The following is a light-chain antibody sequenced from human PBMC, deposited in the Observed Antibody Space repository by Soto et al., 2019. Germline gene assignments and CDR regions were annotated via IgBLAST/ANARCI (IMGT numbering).Light chain of an antibody. Sequence: QSVLTQPPSASGTPGQRVTISCSGSSSNIGSNTVNWYQQLPGTAPKLLIYSNNQRPSGVPGRFSGSKSGTSASLAISGLPSEDEADDYCAAWDDSLNGWVFGGGTKLTVL. CDR1: SSNIGSNT. CDR2: SNN. CDR3: AAWDDSLNGWV. J-gene: IGLJ3*02. V-gene: IGLV1-44*01.